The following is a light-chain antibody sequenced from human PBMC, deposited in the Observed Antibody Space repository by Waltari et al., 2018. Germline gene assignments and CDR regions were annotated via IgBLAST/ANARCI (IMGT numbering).Light chain of an antibody. V-gene: IGLV1-36*01. CDR1: NHNIGIYD. CDR3: STLDYSLTAWV. J-gene: IGLJ3*02. CDR2: GS. Sequence: QSPLTQDASVSGTVGQKVTLSCTGNNHNIGIYDVGWYQQISHGAPKPLMFGSSLPSGIPDRFAGSKSGTTASLTISGLQPEDEADYYCSTLDYSLTAWVFGGGTKLTVL.